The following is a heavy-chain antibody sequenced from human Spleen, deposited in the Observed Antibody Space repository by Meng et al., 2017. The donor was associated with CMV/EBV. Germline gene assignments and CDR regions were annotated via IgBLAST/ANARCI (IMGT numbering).Heavy chain of an antibody. Sequence: ASVKVSCKASGYTFRSYGINWVRQAPGQGLEWMGWISAYNGNTNYAQKLQGRVTMTTDTSTSTAYMELRSLRSDDTAVYYCARGGPNGYEQNYYYGMDVWGQGTTVSVSS. J-gene: IGHJ6*02. CDR2: ISAYNGNT. D-gene: IGHD5-12*01. CDR3: ARGGPNGYEQNYYYGMDV. V-gene: IGHV1-18*01. CDR1: GYTFRSYG.